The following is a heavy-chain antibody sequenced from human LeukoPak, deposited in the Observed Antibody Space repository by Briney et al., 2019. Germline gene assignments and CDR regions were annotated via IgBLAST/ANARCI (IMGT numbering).Heavy chain of an antibody. D-gene: IGHD2-15*01. Sequence: SESLSLTCTVYGGSINNFYWSWVRQPAGKGLEWIGRIYTRGSTTYNPSLKSRVTMSVDTSKNQSSLKLSSVTAADTAVYYCARGRYCSADICSGGDAFDIWGQGTMVSVSS. V-gene: IGHV4-59*10. CDR1: GGSINNFY. CDR3: ARGRYCSADICSGGDAFDI. CDR2: IYTRGST. J-gene: IGHJ3*02.